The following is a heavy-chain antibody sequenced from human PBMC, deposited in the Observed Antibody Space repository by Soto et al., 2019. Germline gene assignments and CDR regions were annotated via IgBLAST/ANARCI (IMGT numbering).Heavy chain of an antibody. CDR1: GYSFTSYW. CDR3: ARPGYSSRWYDAFDI. D-gene: IGHD6-13*01. V-gene: IGHV5-51*01. J-gene: IGHJ3*02. Sequence: GESLKISCKGSGYSFTSYWIGWVRQMPGKGLEWMGIIYPGDSDTRYSPSFQGQVTISADKSISTAYLQWSSLKASDTAMYYCARPGYSSRWYDAFDIWGQGTMVTVSS. CDR2: IYPGDSDT.